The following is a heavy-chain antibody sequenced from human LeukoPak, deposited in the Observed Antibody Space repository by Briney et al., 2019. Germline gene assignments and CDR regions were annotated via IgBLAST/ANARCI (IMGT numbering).Heavy chain of an antibody. Sequence: GASVKVSCKASGYTFTSYGISGVRQAPAQGREWMGWISAYNGNTNYAQKLQGRVTMTTDTSTSTAYMELRSLRSDDTAVYYCARVNAGYYYYMDVWGKGTTVTVSS. V-gene: IGHV1-18*01. CDR3: ARVNAGYYYYMDV. CDR1: GYTFTSYG. CDR2: ISAYNGNT. J-gene: IGHJ6*03.